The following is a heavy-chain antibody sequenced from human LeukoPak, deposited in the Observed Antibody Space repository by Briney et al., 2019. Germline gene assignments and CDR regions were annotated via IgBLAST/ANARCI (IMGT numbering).Heavy chain of an antibody. CDR2: IHYSGST. V-gene: IGHV4-30-4*01. Sequence: SETLSLTCTVSGGSISSGDYYWSWIRQSPGKGLEWIGSIHYSGSTYYNPSLKSRVVLSIDTSNNQLSLKLSSVTAADTTVYYCARAASKYSHSDYWGQGTLVAVSS. D-gene: IGHD5-18*01. CDR1: GGSISSGDYY. J-gene: IGHJ4*02. CDR3: ARAASKYSHSDY.